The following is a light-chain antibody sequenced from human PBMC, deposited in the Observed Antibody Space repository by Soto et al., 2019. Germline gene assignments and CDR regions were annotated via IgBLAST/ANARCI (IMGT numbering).Light chain of an antibody. V-gene: IGKV1-5*03. Sequence: DIQMTQSPSTLSASVGDRVTITCRASQMISVWWAWYQQRPGKAPKLLIAKASNLESGVPSRISGSGSETEFTLTISSLQPDDFATYYCLQYNSFPWTFGQGTKVEMK. J-gene: IGKJ1*01. CDR2: KAS. CDR1: QMISVW. CDR3: LQYNSFPWT.